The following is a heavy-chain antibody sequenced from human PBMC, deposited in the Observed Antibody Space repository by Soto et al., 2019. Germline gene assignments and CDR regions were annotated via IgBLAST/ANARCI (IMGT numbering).Heavy chain of an antibody. V-gene: IGHV1-18*04. Sequence: QVQLVQSGPDLKRPGASMKVSCKASGYTFTSYGISSVRQAPGQGLEWMAWISPLKGRTQYSQKAQGRVTLSTDTSSNNAYMEMTTLRVDDTDVYYCAMDYGDRPEYFKHWGQGTLVTVS. J-gene: IGHJ1*01. CDR2: ISPLKGRT. CDR1: GYTFTSYG. D-gene: IGHD4-17*01. CDR3: AMDYGDRPEYFKH.